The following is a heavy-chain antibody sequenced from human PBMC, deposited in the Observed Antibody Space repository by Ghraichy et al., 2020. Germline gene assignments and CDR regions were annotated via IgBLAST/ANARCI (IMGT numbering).Heavy chain of an antibody. CDR3: ARAWGGTSGYYYDPYYYYYGMDV. V-gene: IGHV3-30-3*01. D-gene: IGHD3-22*01. CDR2: ISYDGSNK. Sequence: GGSLRLSCAASGFTFSSYAMHWVRQAPGKGLEWVAVISYDGSNKYYADSVKGRFTISRDNSKNTLYLQMNSLRAEDTAVYYCARAWGGTSGYYYDPYYYYYGMDVWGQGTTVTVSS. J-gene: IGHJ6*02. CDR1: GFTFSSYA.